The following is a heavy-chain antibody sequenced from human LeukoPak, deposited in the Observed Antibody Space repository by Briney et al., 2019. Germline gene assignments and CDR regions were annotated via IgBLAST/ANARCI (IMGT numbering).Heavy chain of an antibody. V-gene: IGHV4-39*07. Sequence: NPSETLSLTCTVSGGSISSSSYYWGWIRQPPGKGLEWIGSIYYSGSTYYNPSLKSRVTISVDTSKNQFSLKLSSVTAADTAVYYCARDEEGYCSGGSYYDWFDPWGQGTLVTVSS. D-gene: IGHD2-15*01. CDR2: IYYSGST. CDR1: GGSISSSSYY. CDR3: ARDEEGYCSGGSYYDWFDP. J-gene: IGHJ5*02.